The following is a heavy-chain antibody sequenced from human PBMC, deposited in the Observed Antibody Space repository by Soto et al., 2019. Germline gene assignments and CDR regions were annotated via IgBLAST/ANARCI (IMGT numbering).Heavy chain of an antibody. CDR1: GFTFSSYA. Sequence: GGSLRLSCAASGFTFSSYAMSWVRQAPGKGLERVSAISGSGGSTYYADSVKGRFTISRDNSKNTLYLQMNSLRAEDTAVYYYAKDTVAGLPWDGFDIWGQGTMVTVSS. D-gene: IGHD6-19*01. CDR3: AKDTVAGLPWDGFDI. CDR2: ISGSGGST. V-gene: IGHV3-23*01. J-gene: IGHJ3*02.